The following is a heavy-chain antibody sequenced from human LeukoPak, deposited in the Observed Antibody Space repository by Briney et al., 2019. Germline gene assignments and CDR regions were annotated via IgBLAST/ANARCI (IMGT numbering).Heavy chain of an antibody. CDR3: AKGSNYDILTGIYFDY. V-gene: IGHV1-8*01. D-gene: IGHD3-9*01. CDR2: MNPNSGNT. Sequence: ASVKVPCKASGYTFTSYDINWVRQATGQGLEWMGWMNPNSGNTGYAQKFQGRVTMTRNTSISTAYMELSSLRSEDTAVYYCAKGSNYDILTGIYFDYWGQGTLVTVSS. J-gene: IGHJ4*02. CDR1: GYTFTSYD.